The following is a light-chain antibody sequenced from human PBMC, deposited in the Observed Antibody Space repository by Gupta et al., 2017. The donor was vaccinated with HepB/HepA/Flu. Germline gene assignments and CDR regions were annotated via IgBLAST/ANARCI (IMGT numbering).Light chain of an antibody. J-gene: IGKJ5*01. CDR1: QSITRY. CDR2: YAS. V-gene: IGKV3-11*02. CDR3: QQRSNWPPFT. Sequence: EIVLTRARATMSSCRGESATLSCRASQSITRYLAWYQEKHGQATRLLIYYASNRATGIPGRCSGSGCVRDFTLTISSLEHEDVAVYYCQQRSNWPPFTFGQGTRLEIK.